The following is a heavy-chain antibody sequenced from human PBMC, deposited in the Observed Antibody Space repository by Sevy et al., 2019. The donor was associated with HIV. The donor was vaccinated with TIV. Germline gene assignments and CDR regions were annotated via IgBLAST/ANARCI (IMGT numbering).Heavy chain of an antibody. CDR2: ISSSGSSI. J-gene: IGHJ5*02. CDR3: TRNGGAFDNGFDP. CDR1: GFTFSSYD. D-gene: IGHD2-8*01. Sequence: GGSLRLSCTASGFTFSSYDMNWVRQAPGKGLEWVSKISSSGSSIYYADSVKGRFTISRDNAKNSLNLQMNSLRAEDTAVYYCTRNGGAFDNGFDPWGQGTLVTAS. V-gene: IGHV3-48*03.